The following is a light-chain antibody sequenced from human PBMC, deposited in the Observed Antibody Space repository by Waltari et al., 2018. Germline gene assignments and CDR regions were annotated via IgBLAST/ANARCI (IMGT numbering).Light chain of an antibody. J-gene: IGLJ3*02. CDR3: ETGGHGTWV. CDR1: SGHSSNI. Sequence: QLVLTQSPSASASLGASVKLTCTLSSGHSSNIIAWLQQQPGKGPRYLMKVNSDGSHRKGDEIPDRFAGSSSGAERYLTLSSLQSADEADYYCETGGHGTWVFGGGTKLTVL. V-gene: IGLV4-69*01. CDR2: VNSDGSH.